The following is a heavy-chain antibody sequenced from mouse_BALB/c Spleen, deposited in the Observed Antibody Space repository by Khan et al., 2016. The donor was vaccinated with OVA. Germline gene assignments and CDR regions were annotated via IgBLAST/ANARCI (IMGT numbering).Heavy chain of an antibody. CDR2: INTFTGEP. J-gene: IGHJ4*01. V-gene: IGHV9-3-1*01. D-gene: IGHD2-10*01. Sequence: QIQLVQSGPEMKKPGETVKISCKASGYTFTNYGMNWVKQSPGKALKWMGWINTFTGEPTYADDFKGRFAFSLETSASTAYLQINNLKNEDTATYVYAGPPYCANSVDQWGQGTSVTVSS. CDR3: AGPPYCANSVDQ. CDR1: GYTFTNYG.